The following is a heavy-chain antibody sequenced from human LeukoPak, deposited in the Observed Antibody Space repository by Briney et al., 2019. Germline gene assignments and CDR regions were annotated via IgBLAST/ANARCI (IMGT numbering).Heavy chain of an antibody. J-gene: IGHJ6*02. D-gene: IGHD6-19*01. CDR3: ARDRIAVAGDDGMDV. Sequence: GGSLRLSCAASGFTFSSYAMHWVRQAPGKGLEWVAVISYDGSNKYYADSVKGRFTISRDNSKNTLYLQMNSLRAEDTAVYYCARDRIAVAGDDGMDVWGQGTTVTVSS. CDR1: GFTFSSYA. V-gene: IGHV3-30*14. CDR2: ISYDGSNK.